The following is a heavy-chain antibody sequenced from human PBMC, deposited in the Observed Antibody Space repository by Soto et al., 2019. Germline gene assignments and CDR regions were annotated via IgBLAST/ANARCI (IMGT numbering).Heavy chain of an antibody. CDR1: GGSISSSSYY. CDR3: ARLKIQLWDPFDY. J-gene: IGHJ4*02. CDR2: IYYSGST. Sequence: QLQLQESGPGLVKPSETLSLTCTVSGGSISSSSYYWGWIRQPPGKGLEWIGSIYYSGSTYYNPSLKSRVTISVDTSKNQFSLKLSSVTAADTAVYYCARLKIQLWDPFDYWGQGTLVTVSS. V-gene: IGHV4-39*01. D-gene: IGHD5-18*01.